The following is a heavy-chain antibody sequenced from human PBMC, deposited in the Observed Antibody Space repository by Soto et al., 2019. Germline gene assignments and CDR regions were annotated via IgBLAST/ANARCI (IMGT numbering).Heavy chain of an antibody. V-gene: IGHV4-59*01. Sequence: SETLSLTCTVSGGSISNYYWSWIRQPPGKGLEWIGYIYHSGSTTYNASLKSRVTISVDTSKNQVSLKLSSVTAADTAVYYCARENGGIDHWGQGTLVTVSS. CDR2: IYHSGST. D-gene: IGHD4-17*01. J-gene: IGHJ4*02. CDR1: GGSISNYY. CDR3: ARENGGIDH.